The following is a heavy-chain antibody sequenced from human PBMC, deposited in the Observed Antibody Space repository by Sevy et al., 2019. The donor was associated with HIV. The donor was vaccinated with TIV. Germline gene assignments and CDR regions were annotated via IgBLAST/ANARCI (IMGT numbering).Heavy chain of an antibody. CDR1: GFSLTTSD. CDR3: ARGRKSTEEWLEELDYYYGLDV. D-gene: IGHD2-8*01. J-gene: IGHJ6*02. V-gene: IGHV3-30*02. Sequence: GGSLRLSCAASGFSLTTSDMHWVRQAPGKGLEWVAYVRNDGSTKYYAHSVRDRFTISRDSPKNTLYLQMNSLREEETAIYYCARGRKSTEEWLEELDYYYGLDVWGQGTTVTVSS. CDR2: VRNDGSTK.